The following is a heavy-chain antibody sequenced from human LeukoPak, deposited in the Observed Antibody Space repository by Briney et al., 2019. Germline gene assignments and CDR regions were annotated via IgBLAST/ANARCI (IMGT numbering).Heavy chain of an antibody. J-gene: IGHJ1*01. CDR2: IWYDGSNK. CDR1: GFTFSSYG. CDR3: AGESTRLQSEEYFQH. V-gene: IGHV3-33*01. D-gene: IGHD4-11*01. Sequence: GGSLRLSCAASGFTFSSYGMHWVRQAPGKGLEWVAVIWYDGSNKYYADSVKGRFTISRDNSKNTLYLQMNSLRAEDTAVYYCAGESTRLQSEEYFQHWGQGTLVTVSS.